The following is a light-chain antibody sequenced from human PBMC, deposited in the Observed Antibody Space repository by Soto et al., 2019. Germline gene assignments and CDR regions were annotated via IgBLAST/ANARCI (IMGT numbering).Light chain of an antibody. CDR2: EVT. J-gene: IGLJ3*02. V-gene: IGLV2-8*01. CDR1: SSDVGGYNY. CDR3: SSYAASNNSYIV. Sequence: QSALTQPPSASGSPGQSVTISCTGTSSDVGGYNYVSWYQQYPGRAPKLMIYEVTKRPSGVPDRFTGPKSGNTASLTVSGLQAEDEADYYCSSYAASNNSYIVFGGGTKLTVL.